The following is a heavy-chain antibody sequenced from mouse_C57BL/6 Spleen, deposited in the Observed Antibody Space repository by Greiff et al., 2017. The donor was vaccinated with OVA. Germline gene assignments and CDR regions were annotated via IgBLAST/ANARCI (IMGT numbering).Heavy chain of an antibody. CDR1: GYAFSSSW. CDR2: IYPGDGDT. J-gene: IGHJ2*01. Sequence: QVQLQQSGPELVKPGASVKISCKASGYAFSSSWMNWVKQRPGTGLEWIGRIYPGDGDTNYNGKFKGKATLTADKSSSTAYMQLSSLTSEDSAVYFCAREGDYYGSSYGYWGQGTTLTVSS. D-gene: IGHD1-1*01. V-gene: IGHV1-82*01. CDR3: AREGDYYGSSYGY.